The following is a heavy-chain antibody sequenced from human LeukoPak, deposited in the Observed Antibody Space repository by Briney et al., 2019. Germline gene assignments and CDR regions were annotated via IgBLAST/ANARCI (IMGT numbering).Heavy chain of an antibody. CDR3: ARGRPMVRGVIRPFDY. CDR2: INHSGST. D-gene: IGHD3-10*01. CDR1: GGSFSGYY. Sequence: PSETLSLTCAVYGGSFSGYYWSWIRQPPGKGLEWIGEINHSGSTNYNPSLKSRVTISVDTSENQFSLKLSSVTAADTAVYYCARGRPMVRGVIRPFDYWGQGTLVTVSS. V-gene: IGHV4-34*01. J-gene: IGHJ4*02.